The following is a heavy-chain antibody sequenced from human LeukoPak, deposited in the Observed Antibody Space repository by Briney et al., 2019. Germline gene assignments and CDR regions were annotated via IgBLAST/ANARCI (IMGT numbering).Heavy chain of an antibody. Sequence: PSETLSLTCTVSGGSISSGYYYWNWIRQPAGKGLEWVGRIYASGSTNYNPSLKSRVTISVDTSKNQFSLKLSSVTAADTAVYYCARAPVNGGGVDYWGQGTLVTVSS. V-gene: IGHV4-61*02. CDR2: IYASGST. D-gene: IGHD3-16*01. J-gene: IGHJ4*02. CDR1: GGSISSGYYY. CDR3: ARAPVNGGGVDY.